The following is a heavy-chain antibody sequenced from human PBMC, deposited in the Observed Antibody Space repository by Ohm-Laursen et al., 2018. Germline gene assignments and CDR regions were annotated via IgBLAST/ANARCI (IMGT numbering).Heavy chain of an antibody. J-gene: IGHJ4*02. CDR3: ARDRYYDFWSGSKVLDY. D-gene: IGHD3-3*01. V-gene: IGHV3-11*01. CDR2: ISSSGSTI. Sequence: SLRLSCSASGFTFSDYYMSWICQAPGKGLEWVSYISSSGSTIYYADSVKGRFTISRDNAKNSLYLQMNSLRAEDTAVYYCARDRYYDFWSGSKVLDYWGQGTLVTVSS. CDR1: GFTFSDYY.